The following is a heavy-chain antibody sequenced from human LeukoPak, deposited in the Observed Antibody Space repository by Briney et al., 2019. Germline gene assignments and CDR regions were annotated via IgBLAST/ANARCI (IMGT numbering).Heavy chain of an antibody. CDR3: AKEATVPFDY. CDR1: GFTFSSYG. D-gene: IGHD4-17*01. Sequence: GGSRRLSCAASGFTFSSYGMHWVGRAPGKGLGGVAVISYDGSNKYYADSVKGRFTISRDNSKNTLYLQMNSLRAEDTAVYYCAKEATVPFDYWGQGTLVTVSS. J-gene: IGHJ4*02. V-gene: IGHV3-30*18. CDR2: ISYDGSNK.